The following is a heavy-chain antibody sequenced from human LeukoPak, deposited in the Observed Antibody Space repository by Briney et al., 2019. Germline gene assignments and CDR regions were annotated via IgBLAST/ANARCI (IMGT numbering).Heavy chain of an antibody. Sequence: GESLKISCKGSGYTFSSYWIGWVRQMPGKGLEWVGIIYPEDSDTRYTPSFQGQVTISADKSITTAYLQWSSLKASDTAMYYCARLSGLYSSSRSGSYFDYWDLGTLVTVSS. CDR2: IYPEDSDT. D-gene: IGHD6-13*01. CDR3: ARLSGLYSSSRSGSYFDY. CDR1: GYTFSSYW. J-gene: IGHJ4*02. V-gene: IGHV5-51*01.